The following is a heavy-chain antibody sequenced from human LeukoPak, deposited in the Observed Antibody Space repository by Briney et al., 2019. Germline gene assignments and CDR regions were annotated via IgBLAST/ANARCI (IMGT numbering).Heavy chain of an antibody. Sequence: SETLSLTCTVSGGSISSYYWAWMRQPPGKGLEWIGEINHSGSTNYNPSLKSRVTISVDTSKNQFSLKLSSVTAADTAVYYCARLRPQRGYSYGYNWFDPWGQGTLVTVSS. D-gene: IGHD5-18*01. CDR2: INHSGST. J-gene: IGHJ5*02. V-gene: IGHV4-34*01. CDR1: GGSISSYY. CDR3: ARLRPQRGYSYGYNWFDP.